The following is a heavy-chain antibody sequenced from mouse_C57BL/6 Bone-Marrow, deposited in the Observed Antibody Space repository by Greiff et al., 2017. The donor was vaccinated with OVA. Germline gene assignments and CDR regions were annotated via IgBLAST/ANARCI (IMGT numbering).Heavy chain of an antibody. D-gene: IGHD1-1*01. J-gene: IGHJ2*01. CDR3: AREDYGSSYDYFDY. Sequence: QVQLQQPGAELVKPGASVKLSCKASGYTFTSYWMQWVKQRPGQGLEWIGEIDPSDSYTNYNQKFKGKAILTVDTSSSTAYMQLSSLTSEDSAVNYCAREDYGSSYDYFDYWGQGNTLTVSS. CDR1: GYTFTSYW. CDR2: IDPSDSYT. V-gene: IGHV1-50*01.